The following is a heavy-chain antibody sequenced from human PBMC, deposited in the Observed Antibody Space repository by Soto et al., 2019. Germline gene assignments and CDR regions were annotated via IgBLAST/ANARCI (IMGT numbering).Heavy chain of an antibody. V-gene: IGHV1-3*01. CDR1: GYSFSQYG. CDR2: LNAGNAFT. Sequence: QVQLVQSGAEVKKPGASVKVSCKASGYSFSQYGIHWVRQAPGQRLEWMGWLNAGNAFTKYSQKFQGRVTIIGDTSATTAYMYLSSLTSEDTAVYYCARSTFIGDPIFASWGQGTLVTVSS. D-gene: IGHD1-26*01. J-gene: IGHJ4*02. CDR3: ARSTFIGDPIFAS.